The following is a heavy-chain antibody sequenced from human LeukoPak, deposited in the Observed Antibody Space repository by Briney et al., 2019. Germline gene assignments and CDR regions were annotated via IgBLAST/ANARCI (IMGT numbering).Heavy chain of an antibody. D-gene: IGHD3-22*01. CDR1: GFTFSSYS. CDR2: IYYSGST. Sequence: LRLSCAASGFTFSSYSMNWIRQHPGKGLEWIGYIYYSGSTYYNPSLKSRVTISVDTSKNQFSLRLSSVTAADTAVYYCARDADYDSSAFDPWGQGTLVTVSS. J-gene: IGHJ5*02. CDR3: ARDADYDSSAFDP. V-gene: IGHV4-31*02.